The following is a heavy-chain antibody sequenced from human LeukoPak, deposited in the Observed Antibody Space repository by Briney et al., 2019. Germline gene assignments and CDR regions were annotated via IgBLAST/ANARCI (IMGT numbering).Heavy chain of an antibody. V-gene: IGHV4-38-2*02. J-gene: IGHJ5*01. D-gene: IGHD3-10*01. CDR3: ARVGGFTMVRGAVNNWFDS. Sequence: SETLSLTCTVSGHSIINSFYWGWIRQPPGKGLEWIGSIYHTGSTYYNPSLKSRVTISVDTSKNQFSLRLNSVTATDTAVYYCARVGGFTMVRGAVNNWFDSWGQGTLVTVSS. CDR1: GHSIINSFY. CDR2: IYHTGST.